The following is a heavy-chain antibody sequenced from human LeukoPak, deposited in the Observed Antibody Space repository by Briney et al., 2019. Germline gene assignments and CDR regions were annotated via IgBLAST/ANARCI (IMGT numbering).Heavy chain of an antibody. CDR1: GFTFSSYS. V-gene: IGHV3-48*01. Sequence: GGSLRLSCAASGFTFSSYSMNWVRQAPGKGLEWVSYISSSSSTIYYADSVKGRFTISRDNAKNSLYLQMNSLRAEDTAVYYCARDSGTRLWFGELLSHFDYWGQGTLVTVSS. J-gene: IGHJ4*02. D-gene: IGHD3-10*01. CDR3: ARDSGTRLWFGELLSHFDY. CDR2: ISSSSSTI.